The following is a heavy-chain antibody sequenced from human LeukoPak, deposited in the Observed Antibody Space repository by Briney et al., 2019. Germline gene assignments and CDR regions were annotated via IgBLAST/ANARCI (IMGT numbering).Heavy chain of an antibody. J-gene: IGHJ4*02. Sequence: SSEALSLTCTVSGDSVSSGSYYWSWIRQPPGKGLEWIGYIYYSGSTNYNPSLKSRVTISVDTSKNQFSLKLSSVTAADTAVYYCARVPVYCSADRCYYFDYWGQGTLVTVSS. CDR3: ARVPVYCSADRCYYFDY. CDR2: IYYSGST. D-gene: IGHD2-15*01. V-gene: IGHV4-61*01. CDR1: GDSVSSGSYY.